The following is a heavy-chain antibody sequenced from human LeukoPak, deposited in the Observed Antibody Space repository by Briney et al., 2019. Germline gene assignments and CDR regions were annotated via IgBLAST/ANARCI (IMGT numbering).Heavy chain of an antibody. D-gene: IGHD5-24*01. V-gene: IGHV3-21*01. CDR1: GFTFSSYS. CDR2: ISSSSSYI. J-gene: IGHJ4*02. CDR3: AREGDDMATITVEGKSFDY. Sequence: GGSLRLSCAASGFTFSSYSMNWVHQAPGKGLEWVSSISSSSSYIYYADSVKGRFTISRDNAKNSLYLQMNSLRAEDTAVYYCAREGDDMATITVEGKSFDYWGQGTLVTVSS.